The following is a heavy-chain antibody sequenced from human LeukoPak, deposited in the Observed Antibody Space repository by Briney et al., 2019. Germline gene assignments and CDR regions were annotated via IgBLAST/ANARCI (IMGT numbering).Heavy chain of an antibody. CDR3: ASLLDYYDSSGYSADY. CDR1: GFTFSSYS. V-gene: IGHV3-48*01. CDR2: ISSSSSTI. D-gene: IGHD3-22*01. Sequence: GGSLRLSCAASGFTFSSYSMNWVRQAPGKGLEWVSYISSSSSTIYYADSVKGRFTISRDNAKNSLYLQMNSLRAEDTAVYYCASLLDYYDSSGYSADYWGQGTLVTVSS. J-gene: IGHJ4*02.